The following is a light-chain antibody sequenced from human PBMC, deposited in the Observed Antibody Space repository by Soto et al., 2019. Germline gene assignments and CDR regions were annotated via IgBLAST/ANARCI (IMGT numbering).Light chain of an antibody. CDR2: DTS. Sequence: ETVLTQSPGTLSLSPGERATLSCRASQRPSNSHVAWYLLKPGQAPRLLIFDTSSRATGIPDRFSGSVSGTDFTLTISRLEPEDFAVFYCQQYGTSEIIFGQGTRLEIK. J-gene: IGKJ5*01. CDR1: QRPSNSH. CDR3: QQYGTSEII. V-gene: IGKV3-20*01.